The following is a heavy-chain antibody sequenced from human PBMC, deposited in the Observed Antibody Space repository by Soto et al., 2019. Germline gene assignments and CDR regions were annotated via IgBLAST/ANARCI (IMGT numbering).Heavy chain of an antibody. CDR2: IGTPSSIM. Sequence: GGSLRLSCTASGFTFSSYSINWVRQAPGKGLEWVSYIGTPSSIMSYADSVKGRFTISRDNGKNSLYLQMNSLRAEDTAVYYCARDDRFAFDIWGHGTMVTVSS. D-gene: IGHD3-22*01. CDR1: GFTFSSYS. V-gene: IGHV3-48*01. J-gene: IGHJ3*02. CDR3: ARDDRFAFDI.